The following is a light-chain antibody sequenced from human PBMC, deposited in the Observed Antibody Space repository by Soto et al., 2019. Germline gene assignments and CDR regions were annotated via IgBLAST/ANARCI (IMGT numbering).Light chain of an antibody. CDR2: EDN. CDR3: HSYESNNVV. CDR1: SGSIASNY. V-gene: IGLV6-57*03. Sequence: NFMLTQPHSVSESPGKTVIISCTRSSGSIASNYVQWYQQRPGSAPTIVIYEDNQRPSGVPDRFSGSVDSSSNSASLTISGLKTEDEAHYYCHSYESNNVVFGGGTKLTVL. J-gene: IGLJ3*02.